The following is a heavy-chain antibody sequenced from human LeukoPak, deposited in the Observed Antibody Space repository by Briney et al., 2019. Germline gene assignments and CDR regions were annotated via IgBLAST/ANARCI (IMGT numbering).Heavy chain of an antibody. D-gene: IGHD5-18*01. V-gene: IGHV4-61*08. Sequence: SETLSLTCTVSGDSISNSDYYWGWIRQPPGKGLEWIGYIYYSGSTYYSPSLKSRVTISVDTSKKQFSLKVSSVTAADTAVYYCARAGYSYGTGYYFDYWGQGTLVTVSS. J-gene: IGHJ4*02. CDR2: IYYSGST. CDR3: ARAGYSYGTGYYFDY. CDR1: GDSISNSDYY.